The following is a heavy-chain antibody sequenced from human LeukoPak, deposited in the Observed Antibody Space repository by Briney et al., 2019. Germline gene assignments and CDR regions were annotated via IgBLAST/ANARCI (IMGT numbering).Heavy chain of an antibody. CDR1: GFTFSSYGVQFSSYG. J-gene: IGHJ6*03. D-gene: IGHD3-16*01. CDR3: AKLEINYYYYMDV. CDR2: IRSDGRNK. Sequence: GGSLRLSCAASGFTFSSYGVQFSSYGMHWVRQAPGKGLEWVAFIRSDGRNKYYADSVKGRFTISRDNTKNTLYLQMNSLRAADTAIYYCAKLEINYYYYMDVWGKGTTVIVSS. V-gene: IGHV3-30*02.